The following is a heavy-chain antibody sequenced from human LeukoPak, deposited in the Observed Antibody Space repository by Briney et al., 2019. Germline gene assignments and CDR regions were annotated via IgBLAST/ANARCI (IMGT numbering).Heavy chain of an antibody. CDR1: GGSFSGYY. D-gene: IGHD3-22*01. CDR3: ASDARVQYDSSGYYYG. Sequence: SETLSLTCAVYGGSFSGYYWSWIRQPPGKGLEWIGQINHSGSTNYNPSPKSRVTISAQATKKQISLNLNSVTAADTAVYYCASDARVQYDSSGYYYGWGQGTLVTVSS. V-gene: IGHV4-34*01. CDR2: INHSGST. J-gene: IGHJ4*02.